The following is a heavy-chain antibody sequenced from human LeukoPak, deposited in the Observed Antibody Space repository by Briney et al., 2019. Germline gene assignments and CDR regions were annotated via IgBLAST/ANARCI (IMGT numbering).Heavy chain of an antibody. CDR3: ARDLGSALGYFDY. D-gene: IGHD6-19*01. J-gene: IGHJ4*02. CDR1: GGSFSGYY. Sequence: SETLSLTCAVYGGSFSGYYWSWIRQPPGKGLEWIGEINHSGSTNYNPSLKSRVTISVDTSKNQFSLKLSSVTAADTAVYYCARDLGSALGYFDYWGQGTLVTVSS. CDR2: INHSGST. V-gene: IGHV4-34*01.